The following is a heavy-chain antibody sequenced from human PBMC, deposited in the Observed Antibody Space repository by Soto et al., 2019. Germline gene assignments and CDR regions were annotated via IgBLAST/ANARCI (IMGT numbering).Heavy chain of an antibody. CDR3: ATDYYDSSAPIAFDI. J-gene: IGHJ3*02. V-gene: IGHV1-24*01. D-gene: IGHD3-22*01. CDR1: GYTLTELS. CDR2: FDPEDGET. Sequence: ASVKVSCKVSGYTLTELSMHWVRQAPGKGLGWMGGFDPEDGETIYAQKFQGRVTMTEDTSTDTAYMELSSLRSEDTAVYYCATDYYDSSAPIAFDIWGQGTMVTVSS.